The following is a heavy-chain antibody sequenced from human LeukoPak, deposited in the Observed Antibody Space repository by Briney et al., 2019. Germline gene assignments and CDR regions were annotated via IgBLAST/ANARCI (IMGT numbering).Heavy chain of an antibody. V-gene: IGHV3-11*04. Sequence: GGSLRLSCAASAFTFSDYYMNWIRQAPGKGLEWVSYIGNSGTAIYYADSVKGRFTISRDNAKNSLYLQMNSLRAEDTAVYYCAELGITMIGGVWGKGTTVTISS. CDR1: AFTFSDYY. CDR2: IGNSGTAI. D-gene: IGHD3-10*02. CDR3: AELGITMIGGV. J-gene: IGHJ6*04.